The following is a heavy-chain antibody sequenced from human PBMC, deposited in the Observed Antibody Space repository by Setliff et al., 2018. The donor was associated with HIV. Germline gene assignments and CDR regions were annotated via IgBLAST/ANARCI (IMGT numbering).Heavy chain of an antibody. V-gene: IGHV7-4-1*02. Sequence: ASVKVSCKASADTFTNCLINWVRQAPGQGLEWMGWINTDSGTPTYAQGFTGRFDFSLDTSLSTAYLEISGLKVEDSAVYYCARDSSEYYDILTGEYHNMDVWGKGTSVTVSS. J-gene: IGHJ6*03. CDR2: INTDSGTP. CDR1: ADTFTNCL. D-gene: IGHD3-9*01. CDR3: ARDSSEYYDILTGEYHNMDV.